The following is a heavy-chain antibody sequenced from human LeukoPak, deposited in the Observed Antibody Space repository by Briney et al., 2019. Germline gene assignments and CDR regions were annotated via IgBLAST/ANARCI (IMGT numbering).Heavy chain of an antibody. CDR3: ARVGSSIYAVGYYYYYMDV. CDR2: IIPIFGTA. CDR1: GGTFSSYA. D-gene: IGHD3-3*02. V-gene: IGHV1-69*05. J-gene: IGHJ6*03. Sequence: ASVKVSCKASGGTFSSYAISWVRQAPGQGLEWMGGIIPIFGTANCAQKFQGRVTITTDESTSTAYMELSSLRSEDTAVYYCARVGSSIYAVGYYYYYMDVWGKGTTVTVSS.